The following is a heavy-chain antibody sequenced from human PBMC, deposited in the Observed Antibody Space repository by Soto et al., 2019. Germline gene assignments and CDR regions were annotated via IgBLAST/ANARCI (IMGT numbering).Heavy chain of an antibody. J-gene: IGHJ3*02. CDR2: IYHSGRT. Sequence: PSETLSLTCAVYGGSFSGYYWSWIRQPPGKGLEWIGEIYHSGRTNYNPSLKSRVTISVDTSKNQFSLNLSSVTAADTAVYYCARHRDGGMKAFDIWGQGTMVTVSS. V-gene: IGHV4-34*01. CDR3: ARHRDGGMKAFDI. CDR1: GGSFSGYY. D-gene: IGHD4-17*01.